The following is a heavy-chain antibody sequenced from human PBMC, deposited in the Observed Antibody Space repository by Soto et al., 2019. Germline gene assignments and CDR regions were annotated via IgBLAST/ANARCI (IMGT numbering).Heavy chain of an antibody. D-gene: IGHD6-19*01. Sequence: GGSLRLSRAASGFTFSSYAMSWVRQAPGKGLEWVSAISGSGGSTYYADSVKGRFTISRDNSKNTLYLQMNSLRAEDTAVYYCAKDPSFSSHSYYYGMDVWGQGTTVTVSS. CDR1: GFTFSSYA. CDR2: ISGSGGST. J-gene: IGHJ6*02. V-gene: IGHV3-23*01. CDR3: AKDPSFSSHSYYYGMDV.